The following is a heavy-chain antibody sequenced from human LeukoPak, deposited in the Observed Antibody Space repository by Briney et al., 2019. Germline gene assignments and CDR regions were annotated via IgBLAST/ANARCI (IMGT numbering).Heavy chain of an antibody. CDR1: GGSISSSSYY. CDR3: ARGRKGLY. Sequence: SETLSLTCTVSGGSISSSSYYWSWIRQPPGKGLEWIGEINHSGSTNYNPSLKSRVTISVDTSKNQFSLKLSSVTAADTAVYYCARGRKGLYWGQGTLVTVSS. CDR2: INHSGST. V-gene: IGHV4-39*07. J-gene: IGHJ4*02.